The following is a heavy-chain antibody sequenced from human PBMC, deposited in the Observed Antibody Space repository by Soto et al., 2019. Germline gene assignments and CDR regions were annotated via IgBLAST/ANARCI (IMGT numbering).Heavy chain of an antibody. CDR2: FYSSGSI. CDR1: GGSISSYY. D-gene: IGHD3-22*01. J-gene: IGHJ5*02. Sequence: PSETLSLTCTVSGGSISSYYWSWIRQPPGKGLEWIGSFYSSGSIIYNPSLKSRVSISGDTSRNQFSMTLTSVTAADTALYYCARMYSSGSGWFHPWGQGTLVTVSS. V-gene: IGHV4-4*08. CDR3: ARMYSSGSGWFHP.